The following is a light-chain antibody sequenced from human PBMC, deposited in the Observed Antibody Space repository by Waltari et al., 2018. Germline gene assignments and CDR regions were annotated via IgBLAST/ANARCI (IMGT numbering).Light chain of an antibody. J-gene: IGLJ2*01. CDR3: GTWDTDLSVV. V-gene: IGLV1-51*01. CDR1: GSNIWINF. CDR2: DNR. Sequence: QSVLTQPPSVSAAPGQKVTITCPGPGSNIWINFVSWYQQLPGTAPKLLIYDNRKRPSGIPDRFSGSKSGTSATLGITGLQTGDEADYYCGTWDTDLSVVFGGGTKLTVL.